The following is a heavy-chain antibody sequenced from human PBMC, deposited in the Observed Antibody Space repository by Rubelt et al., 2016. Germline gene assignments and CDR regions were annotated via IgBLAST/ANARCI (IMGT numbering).Heavy chain of an antibody. J-gene: IGHJ4*02. CDR3: ARDLHSTVTTRGDY. Sequence: EVQLVESGGGLVKPGGSLRLSCAASGFTFSSYSMNWVRQAPGKGLEWVSSISSSSSYIYYADSVKGRFTISRDNAKNSLYLQMNSLRAEDTAVYYCARDLHSTVTTRGDYWGQGTLVTVSS. V-gene: IGHV3-21*01. D-gene: IGHD4-17*01. CDR1: GFTFSSYS. CDR2: ISSSSSYI.